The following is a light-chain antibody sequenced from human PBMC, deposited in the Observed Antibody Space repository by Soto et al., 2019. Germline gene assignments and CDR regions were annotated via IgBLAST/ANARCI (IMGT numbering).Light chain of an antibody. V-gene: IGKV3-20*01. CDR1: QSISSSY. J-gene: IGKJ1*01. CDR3: QQYGSSGT. CDR2: GAS. Sequence: EIVLTQSPGTLSLSPGERATLSCRASQSISSSYLAWYQQKPGQAPRLLIYGASSRATGIPDRFSGGGSGTDFTLTIGRLEPEDFAVYYCQQYGSSGTFGQGTKVDIK.